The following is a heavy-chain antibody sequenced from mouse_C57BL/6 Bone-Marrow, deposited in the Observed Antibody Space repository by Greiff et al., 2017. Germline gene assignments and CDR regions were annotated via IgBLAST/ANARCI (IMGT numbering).Heavy chain of an antibody. J-gene: IGHJ3*01. CDR2: IYPGGGYT. CDR1: GYTFTNYW. V-gene: IGHV1-63*01. CDR3: ARGSGPAWFAY. Sequence: QVQLQQSGAELVRPGTSVKMSCKASGYTFTNYWIGWAKQRPGHGLEWIGDIYPGGGYTNYNEKFKGKATLTADKSSSTAYMQFSSLTSEDSAIYYCARGSGPAWFAYWGQGTLVTVSA. D-gene: IGHD3-2*02.